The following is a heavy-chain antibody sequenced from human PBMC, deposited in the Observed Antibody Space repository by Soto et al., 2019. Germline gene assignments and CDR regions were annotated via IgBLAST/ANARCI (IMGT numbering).Heavy chain of an antibody. CDR2: ISAYNGNT. Sequence: ASVKVSCKASGYTFTSYGISWVRQAPGQGLEWMGWISAYNGNTNYAQKLQGRVTMTTDTSTSTAYMELRSLRSDDTAVYYCAKESGDYYDSSGNDYWGQGTLVTVSS. D-gene: IGHD3-22*01. CDR1: GYTFTSYG. V-gene: IGHV1-18*01. CDR3: AKESGDYYDSSGNDY. J-gene: IGHJ4*02.